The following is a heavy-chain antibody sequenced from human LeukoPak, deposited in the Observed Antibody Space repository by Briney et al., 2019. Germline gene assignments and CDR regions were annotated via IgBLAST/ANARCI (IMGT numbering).Heavy chain of an antibody. CDR2: IKQDGSEK. D-gene: IGHD1-1*01. J-gene: IGHJ6*02. Sequence: GGSLRLSCAASGFTFSSYWMSWVRQAPGKGLEWVANIKQDGSEKYYVDSVKGRFTTSRDNAKNSLYLQMNSLRAEDTAVYYCAREDWRILSYYYGMDVWGQGTTVTVSS. CDR3: AREDWRILSYYYGMDV. CDR1: GFTFSSYW. V-gene: IGHV3-7*01.